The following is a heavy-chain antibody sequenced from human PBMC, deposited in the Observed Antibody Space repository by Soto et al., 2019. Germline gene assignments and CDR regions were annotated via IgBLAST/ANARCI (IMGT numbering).Heavy chain of an antibody. CDR1: GFTFSSYA. D-gene: IGHD2-15*01. V-gene: IGHV3-23*01. CDR2: ISGSGGST. Sequence: EVQLLESGGGLVQPGGSLRLSCAASGFTFSSYAMSWVRQAPGKGLEWVSAISGSGGSTYYADSVKGRFTISRDNSKNTLYLQMNSLRAEDAAVYYCAKGGVVTTEEFDYWGQGTLVTVSS. J-gene: IGHJ4*02. CDR3: AKGGVVTTEEFDY.